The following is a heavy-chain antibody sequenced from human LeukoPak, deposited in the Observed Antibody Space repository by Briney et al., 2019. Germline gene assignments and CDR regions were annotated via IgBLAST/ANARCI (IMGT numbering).Heavy chain of an antibody. D-gene: IGHD5-24*01. Sequence: SQTLSLTCTVSAGSISSGDYYWSWTRQPPGKGLEWIGYIYYSGSTHYIPSLKTRITISVDTSKNQCSVKLSSVTAADTAVYYCARSHVEIAFDIWGQGTMVTVSS. CDR1: AGSISSGDYY. V-gene: IGHV4-30-4*08. J-gene: IGHJ3*02. CDR2: IYYSGST. CDR3: ARSHVEIAFDI.